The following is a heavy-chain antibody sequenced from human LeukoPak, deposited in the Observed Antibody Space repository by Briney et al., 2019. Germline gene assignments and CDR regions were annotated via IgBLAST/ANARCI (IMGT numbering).Heavy chain of an antibody. D-gene: IGHD5-24*01. Sequence: KPSETLSLTCTVSGGSISSYYWSWIRQPPGKGLELKGHIYYSGSTNYNPSLKSRVTIPVDTSKNQFSLKLSSVTAADTAVYYCARHDTRRDGYNRAFDIWGQGTMVTVSS. CDR2: IYYSGST. V-gene: IGHV4-59*08. J-gene: IGHJ3*02. CDR3: ARHDTRRDGYNRAFDI. CDR1: GGSISSYY.